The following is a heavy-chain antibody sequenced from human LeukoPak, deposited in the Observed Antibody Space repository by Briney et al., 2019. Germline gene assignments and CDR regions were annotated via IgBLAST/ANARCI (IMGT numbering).Heavy chain of an antibody. CDR2: IYSGGDT. CDR1: GFTVSSSY. Sequence: KPGGSLRLSCTASGFTVSSSYLSWVRQAPGKGLEWVSVIYSGGDTNYADSVKGRFTISRDNSENTLYLQMNSLRAEDTAVYYCASRPGFNYWGQGTLVTVSS. V-gene: IGHV3-53*01. J-gene: IGHJ4*02. D-gene: IGHD1-14*01. CDR3: ASRPGFNY.